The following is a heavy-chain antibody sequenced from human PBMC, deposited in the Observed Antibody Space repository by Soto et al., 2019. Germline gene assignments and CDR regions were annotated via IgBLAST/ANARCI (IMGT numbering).Heavy chain of an antibody. CDR3: ARRWGEGRVDY. CDR2: IYHSGST. Sequence: QVQLQESGPGLVKPSGTLSLTCAVSGGSISSSNWWSWGRQPPGKGLQWIGEIYHSGSTNYIPSLESRVTISVDKSRNHFSLKLSSVTAADTAVYYCARRWGEGRVDYWGQGTLVTVSS. V-gene: IGHV4-4*02. D-gene: IGHD3-10*01. J-gene: IGHJ4*02. CDR1: GGSISSSNW.